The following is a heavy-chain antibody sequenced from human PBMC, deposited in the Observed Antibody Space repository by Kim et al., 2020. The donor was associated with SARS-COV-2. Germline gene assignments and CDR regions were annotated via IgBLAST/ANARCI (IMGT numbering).Heavy chain of an antibody. CDR2: ISAESSII. V-gene: IGHV3-43*02. D-gene: IGHD3-9*01. J-gene: IGHJ5*02. Sequence: GGSLRLSCAASGFIFDDYAMNWIRHTPGKGLEWVARISAESSIIHYADSVKGRFTISRDDGKNSLYLQMNSLRTDDTALYYCAKEHGLVMSPFDPWGQGTLVTVSS. CDR1: GFIFDDYA. CDR3: AKEHGLVMSPFDP.